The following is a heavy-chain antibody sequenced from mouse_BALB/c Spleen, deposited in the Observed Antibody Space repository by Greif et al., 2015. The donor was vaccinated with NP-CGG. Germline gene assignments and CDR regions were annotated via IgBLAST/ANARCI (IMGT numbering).Heavy chain of an antibody. CDR3: ARGRIYYGSSYDWYFDV. Sequence: LQESGPELVKPGASVKMSCKASGYTFTSHVMHWVKQKPGQGLEWIGYINPYNDGTKYNEKFKGKATLTSDKSSSTAYMERSSLTSEDSAVYYCARGRIYYGSSYDWYFDVWGAGTTVTVSS. CDR1: GYTFTSHV. J-gene: IGHJ1*01. D-gene: IGHD1-1*01. CDR2: INPYNDGT. V-gene: IGHV1-14*01.